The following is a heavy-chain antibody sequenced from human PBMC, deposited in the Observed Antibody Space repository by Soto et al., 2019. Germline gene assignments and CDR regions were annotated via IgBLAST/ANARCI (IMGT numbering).Heavy chain of an antibody. J-gene: IGHJ4*02. V-gene: IGHV3-33*08. CDR3: ARSQYSSSWYPFDY. CDR2: IYYDGSNK. D-gene: IGHD6-13*01. Sequence: PGGSLRLSCAASGFIFSNYAMHWVRRAPGKGLEWVAVIYYDGSNKYYADSVKGRFTISRDNSKNTLYLQMNSLRAEDTAVFYCARSQYSSSWYPFDYWGQGTLVTVSS. CDR1: GFIFSNYA.